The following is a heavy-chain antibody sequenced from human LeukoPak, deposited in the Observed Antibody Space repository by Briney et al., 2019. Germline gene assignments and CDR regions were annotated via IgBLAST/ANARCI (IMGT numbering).Heavy chain of an antibody. CDR2: ISGSGGST. V-gene: IGHV3-23*01. CDR1: GFTFSSYA. D-gene: IGHD3-16*01. CDR3: AKVTDYYYYYYGMDA. J-gene: IGHJ6*02. Sequence: GGSLRLSCAASGFTFSSYAMSWVRQAPGKGLEWVSAISGSGGSTYYADSVKGRFTISRDNSKNTLYLQMNSLRAEDTAVYYCAKVTDYYYYYYGMDAWGQGTTVTVSS.